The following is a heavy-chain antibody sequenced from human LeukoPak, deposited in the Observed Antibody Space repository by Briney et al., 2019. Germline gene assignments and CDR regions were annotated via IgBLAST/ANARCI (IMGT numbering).Heavy chain of an antibody. D-gene: IGHD3-22*01. CDR3: ASGTMIVVYYFEY. V-gene: IGHV3-30-3*01. Sequence: GGSLRLSCAASGFTFSSYAMHWVRQAPGKALEWVTVKSYDGSNKYHEDSVKGRFNISRDKYKHTLYLQMNSLRAEDTAVYYCASGTMIVVYYFEYWGQGTLVTV. CDR2: KSYDGSNK. J-gene: IGHJ4*02. CDR1: GFTFSSYA.